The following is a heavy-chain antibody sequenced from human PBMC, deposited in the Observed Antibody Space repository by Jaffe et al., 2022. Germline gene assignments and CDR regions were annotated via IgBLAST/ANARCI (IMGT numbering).Heavy chain of an antibody. CDR3: AKDFPNDDFWSGYFHATHAFDI. D-gene: IGHD3-3*01. J-gene: IGHJ3*02. V-gene: IGHV3-30*02. CDR2: IRYDGSNK. Sequence: QVQLVESGGGVVQPGGSLRLSCAASGFTFSSYGMHWVRQAPGKGLEWVAFIRYDGSNKYYADSVKGRFTISRDNSKNTLYLQMNSLRAEDTAVYYCAKDFPNDDFWSGYFHATHAFDIWGQGTMVTVSS. CDR1: GFTFSSYG.